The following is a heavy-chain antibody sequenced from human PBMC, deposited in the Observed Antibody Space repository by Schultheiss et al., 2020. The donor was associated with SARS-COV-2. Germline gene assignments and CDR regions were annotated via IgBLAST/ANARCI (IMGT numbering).Heavy chain of an antibody. CDR3: ASNQGYSYGYVYYYGMDV. Sequence: GGSLRLSCAASGFTFSSYGMHWVRQAPGKGLEWVAVIWYDGSNKYYADSVKGRFTISRDNSKNTLYLQMNSLRAEDTAVYYCASNQGYSYGYVYYYGMDVWGQGTTVTVSS. J-gene: IGHJ6*02. D-gene: IGHD5-18*01. CDR2: IWYDGSNK. V-gene: IGHV3-33*01. CDR1: GFTFSSYG.